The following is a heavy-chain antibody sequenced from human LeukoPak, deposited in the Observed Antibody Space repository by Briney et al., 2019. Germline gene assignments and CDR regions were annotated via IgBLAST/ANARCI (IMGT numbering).Heavy chain of an antibody. Sequence: SQTLSLTCAISGDSVSSNSAAWDWIRQSPSRGLEWLGRTYYRSKWYNDYAVSVESRIVINPDTSKNQFSLQLSSVTPEDTAVYYCTRGGIRVLDYWGQGILVTVSS. CDR2: TYYRSKWYN. CDR1: GDSVSSNSAA. J-gene: IGHJ4*02. V-gene: IGHV6-1*01. D-gene: IGHD1-1*01. CDR3: TRGGIRVLDY.